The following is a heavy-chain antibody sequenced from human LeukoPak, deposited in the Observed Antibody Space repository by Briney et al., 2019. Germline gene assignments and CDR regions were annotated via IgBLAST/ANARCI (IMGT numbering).Heavy chain of an antibody. V-gene: IGHV3-7*01. CDR2: IKQDGSEK. D-gene: IGHD1-26*01. CDR3: ARDLGGGSFGDY. CDR1: GSTFSSYW. Sequence: PGGSLRLSCAASGSTFSSYWMSWVRQAPGKGLEWVANIKQDGSEKYYVDSVKGRFTISRDNAKNSLYLQMNSLRAEDTAVYYCARDLGGGSFGDYWGQGTLVTVSS. J-gene: IGHJ4*02.